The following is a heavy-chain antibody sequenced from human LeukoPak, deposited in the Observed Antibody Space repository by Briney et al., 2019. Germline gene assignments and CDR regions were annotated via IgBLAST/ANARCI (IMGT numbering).Heavy chain of an antibody. CDR2: INSDGSST. J-gene: IGHJ3*02. V-gene: IGHV3-74*01. CDR3: ARDFRVGATKTGFRGAFDI. CDR1: GFTFSSYW. D-gene: IGHD1-26*01. Sequence: PGGSLRLSCAASGFTFSSYWMHWVRQAPGKGLVWVSRINSDGSSTSYADSVKGRFTISRDNAKNTLYLQMNSLRAEDTAVYYCARDFRVGATKTGFRGAFDIWGQGTMVTVSS.